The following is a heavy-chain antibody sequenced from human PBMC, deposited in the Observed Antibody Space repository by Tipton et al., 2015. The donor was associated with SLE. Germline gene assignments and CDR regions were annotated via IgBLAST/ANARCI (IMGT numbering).Heavy chain of an antibody. CDR2: INAANGKT. J-gene: IGHJ4*02. CDR3: ARDRDWYYGPAPDY. Sequence: QSGAEVTKPGASVEVSCKTSGYTFTSYALHWLRQDPGQRLEWMGWINAANGKTQYSQKFQGRVTMARDTSTSTVYMELSSLRSEDTAIYYCARDRDWYYGPAPDYWGQGTLLTVSA. V-gene: IGHV1-3*01. CDR1: GYTFTSYA. D-gene: IGHD1-7*01.